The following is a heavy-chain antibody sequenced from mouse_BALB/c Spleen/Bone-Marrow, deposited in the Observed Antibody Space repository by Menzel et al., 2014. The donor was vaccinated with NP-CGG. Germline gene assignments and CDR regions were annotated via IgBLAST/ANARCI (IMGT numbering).Heavy chain of an antibody. D-gene: IGHD1-1*01. CDR3: AIYYYGSSLFAY. CDR2: IDPANGNT. J-gene: IGHJ3*01. V-gene: IGHV14-3*02. Sequence: VQLQQSGADLVKPGASVKLSCTASGFNIKDTYMHWVKQRPEQGLEWIGRIDPANGNTKYDPKFQGKATITADTSSNTAYLQLSSLTSEDTAVYYCAIYYYGSSLFAYWGQGTLVTVSA. CDR1: GFNIKDTY.